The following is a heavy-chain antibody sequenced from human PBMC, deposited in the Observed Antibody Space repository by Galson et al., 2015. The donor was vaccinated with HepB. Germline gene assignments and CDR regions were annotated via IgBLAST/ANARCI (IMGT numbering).Heavy chain of an antibody. CDR1: GYSFTSYW. CDR3: ARQKVAEAYCGGDCYPYAGAFDI. J-gene: IGHJ3*02. V-gene: IGHV5-51*01. CDR2: IYPGDSDT. D-gene: IGHD2-21*02. Sequence: QSGAEVKKPGESLKISCKGSGYSFTSYWIGWVRQMPGKGLEWMGIIYPGDSDTRYSPSFQGQVTISADKSISTAYLQWSSLKASDTAMYYCARQKVAEAYCGGDCYPYAGAFDIWGQGTMVTVSS.